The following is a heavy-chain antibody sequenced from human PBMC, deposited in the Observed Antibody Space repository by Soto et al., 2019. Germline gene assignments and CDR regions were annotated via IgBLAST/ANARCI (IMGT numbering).Heavy chain of an antibody. CDR1: GFTFKNYA. V-gene: IGHV3-30-3*01. J-gene: IGHJ6*02. CDR3: AKDRSSGSPYYGMDF. D-gene: IGHD3-10*01. CDR2: ISYDGSIE. Sequence: PGGSLRLSCAASGFTFKNYAMHWVRQAPGKGLEWVAVISYDGSIEFYADSVKGRFTISRDDFKNTMFLQMGSLRVEDTAVYYCAKDRSSGSPYYGMDFWGQGTMVTVSS.